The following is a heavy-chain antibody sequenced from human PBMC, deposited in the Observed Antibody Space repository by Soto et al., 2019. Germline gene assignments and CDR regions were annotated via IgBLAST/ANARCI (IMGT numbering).Heavy chain of an antibody. J-gene: IGHJ3*02. Sequence: EVQLVESGGGLVQPGGSLRLSCAGSGFTFSSKWMSWVRQAPGKGLEWVANINQDGSEKYYVDSMKGRFTISRDNATNSLYLQMNSLRVEDTAVYYCASQGRLPDAFDSWGQGTMVTVSS. CDR3: ASQGRLPDAFDS. CDR2: INQDGSEK. D-gene: IGHD2-21*02. V-gene: IGHV3-7*01. CDR1: GFTFSSKW.